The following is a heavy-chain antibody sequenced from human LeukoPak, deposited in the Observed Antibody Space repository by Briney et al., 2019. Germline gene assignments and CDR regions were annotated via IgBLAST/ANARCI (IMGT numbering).Heavy chain of an antibody. CDR3: AKEAGQDYGALDAFDV. D-gene: IGHD4-17*01. V-gene: IGHV3-21*01. J-gene: IGHJ3*01. CDR1: GFTFRSYS. CDR2: IDPSSTYI. Sequence: GGSLRLSCAASGFTFRSYSMNWVRQAPGKGLEWVSAIDPSSTYIYYADSVKGRFTISRDNARNSLYLQMNSLRAEDTAVYYCAKEAGQDYGALDAFDVWGQGTMVTVSS.